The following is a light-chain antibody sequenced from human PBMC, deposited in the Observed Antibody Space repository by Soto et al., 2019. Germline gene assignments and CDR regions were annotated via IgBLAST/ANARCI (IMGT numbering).Light chain of an antibody. V-gene: IGKV3-20*01. CDR3: QQYAGSPST. CDR1: QTVTSNY. Sequence: EIVLTQSPGTLSLSPGERATLSCRASQTVTSNYLAWYQRKPGQAPRLLIYGASSRATDIPDRFSGSGSGTDFTLTITRLEPEDFAVYFCQQYAGSPSTFGQGIKVEIK. J-gene: IGKJ1*01. CDR2: GAS.